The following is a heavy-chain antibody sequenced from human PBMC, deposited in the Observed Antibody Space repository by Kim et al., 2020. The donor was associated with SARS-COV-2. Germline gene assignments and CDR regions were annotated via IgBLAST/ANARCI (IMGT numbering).Heavy chain of an antibody. CDR2: ISSSGSTI. J-gene: IGHJ6*02. CDR3: ARDFPRGIVVVPAATPLDYYYGMDV. CDR1: GFTFSSYE. V-gene: IGHV3-48*03. Sequence: GGSLRLSCAASGFTFSSYEMNWVRQAPGKGLEWVSYISSSGSTIYYADSVKGRFTISRDNAKNSLYLQMNSLRAEDTAVYYCARDFPRGIVVVPAATPLDYYYGMDVWGQGTTVTVSS. D-gene: IGHD2-2*01.